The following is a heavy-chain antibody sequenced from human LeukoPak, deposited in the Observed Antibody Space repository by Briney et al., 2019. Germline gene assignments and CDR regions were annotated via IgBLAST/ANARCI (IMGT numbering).Heavy chain of an antibody. Sequence: GGSLRLSCAASGFTFSTYGMHWVRQAPGKGLEWVTFIRYDGTYKYYADSVEGRFTISRDNSKSTLYLQMNSLRAEDTAVYFCAKDRPSSGYYHDALDIWGQGTMVTVSS. D-gene: IGHD3-22*01. V-gene: IGHV3-30*02. CDR2: IRYDGTYK. CDR1: GFTFSTYG. J-gene: IGHJ3*02. CDR3: AKDRPSSGYYHDALDI.